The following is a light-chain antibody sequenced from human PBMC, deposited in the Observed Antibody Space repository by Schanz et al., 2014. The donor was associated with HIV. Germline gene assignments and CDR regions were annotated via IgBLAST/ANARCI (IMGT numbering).Light chain of an antibody. Sequence: EIVLTQSPGTLSLSPGERATLSCRASQSVSSSYFAWYQQKPGQAPRLLIYGPSTRATGIPARFSGSGSGTDFTLTISRLEPEDFAVYYCQQYGSSPLFGQGTKVEIK. V-gene: IGKV3-20*01. CDR2: GPS. CDR1: QSVSSSY. CDR3: QQYGSSPL. J-gene: IGKJ1*01.